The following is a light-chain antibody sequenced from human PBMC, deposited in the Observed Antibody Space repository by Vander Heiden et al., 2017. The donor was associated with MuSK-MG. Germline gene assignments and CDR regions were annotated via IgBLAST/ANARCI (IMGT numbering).Light chain of an antibody. CDR3: MQALQTPRT. J-gene: IGKJ2*01. Sequence: DIVMTQSPLSLPVTPGEPASISCRSSQSLLHSNGYNYLDWYLQKPGQSPQLLIFLGSNRASGVPDRFSGSGSGTDFTLKISRVEPEDVGVYYCMQALQTPRTFGQGTELEIK. CDR1: QSLLHSNGYNY. V-gene: IGKV2-28*01. CDR2: LGS.